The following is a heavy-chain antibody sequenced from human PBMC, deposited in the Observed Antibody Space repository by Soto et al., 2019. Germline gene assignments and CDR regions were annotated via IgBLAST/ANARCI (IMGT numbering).Heavy chain of an antibody. CDR1: GFTFSSYG. D-gene: IGHD5-12*01. CDR3: AKGTHSGYDSGATY. Sequence: QVQLVESGGGVVQPGRSLRLSCAASGFTFSSYGMHWVRQAPGKGLEWVAVISYDGSNKYCADSVKGRFTISRDNSKNTLYLQMNSLRAEDTAVYYCAKGTHSGYDSGATYWGQGTLVTVSS. J-gene: IGHJ4*02. V-gene: IGHV3-30*18. CDR2: ISYDGSNK.